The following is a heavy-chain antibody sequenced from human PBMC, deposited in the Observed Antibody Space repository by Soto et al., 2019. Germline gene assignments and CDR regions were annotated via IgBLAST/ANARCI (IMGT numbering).Heavy chain of an antibody. J-gene: IGHJ4*02. CDR1: AASFRKYY. CDR2: IYFNGNT. D-gene: IGHD3-16*01. Sequence: PSETLSLTCTVSAASFRKYYWSWIRQPPGKGLEWIGYIYFNGNTNYNPSLKRRVTISLDTSKKQISLNLTSVTDADTAVYYCASVTFGGVVLAHWGQGTLVTVSS. CDR3: ASVTFGGVVLAH. V-gene: IGHV4-59*01.